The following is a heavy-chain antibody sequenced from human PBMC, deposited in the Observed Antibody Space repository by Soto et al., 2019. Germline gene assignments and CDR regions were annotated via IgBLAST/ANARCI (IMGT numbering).Heavy chain of an antibody. D-gene: IGHD5-12*01. CDR2: IIPIFGTA. J-gene: IGHJ3*02. CDR3: ARERLVEMATIRAFDI. V-gene: IGHV1-69*06. Sequence: SVKVSCKASGGTFSSYAISWVRQAPGQGLEWMGGIIPIFGTANYAQKFQGRVTITADKSTSTAYMELRSLRSEDTAVYYCARERLVEMATIRAFDIWGPGTLVTVSS. CDR1: GGTFSSYA.